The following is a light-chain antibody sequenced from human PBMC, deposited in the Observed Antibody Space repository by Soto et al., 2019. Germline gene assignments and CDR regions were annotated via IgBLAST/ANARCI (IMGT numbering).Light chain of an antibody. CDR3: CSYLGSGTLL. J-gene: IGLJ2*01. CDR2: EVT. V-gene: IGLV2-23*02. CDR1: NHDVGSYNL. Sequence: QSVLTQPASVSGSPGQSITISCSGPNHDVGSYNLVSWFLQHPGSAPKLLIYEVTKRPSGVSNRLSGSKSGNTAYLTISGRQAEDEAHYYCCSYLGSGTLLFGVGTKGTVL.